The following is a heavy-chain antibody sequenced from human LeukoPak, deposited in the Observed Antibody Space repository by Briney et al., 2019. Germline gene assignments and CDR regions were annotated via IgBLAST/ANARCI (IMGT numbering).Heavy chain of an antibody. V-gene: IGHV1-18*01. CDR2: ISAYNGNT. D-gene: IGHD3-22*01. J-gene: IGHJ4*02. CDR1: GYTFTSYG. CDR3: ARGVERFYYDSSGYDY. Sequence: ASVKVSCKASGYTFTSYGISWVRQAPGQGLEWMGWISAYNGNTNYAQKLQGRVTMTTDTSTSTAYMELRSLRSDGTAVYYCARGVERFYYDSSGYDYWGQGTLVTVSS.